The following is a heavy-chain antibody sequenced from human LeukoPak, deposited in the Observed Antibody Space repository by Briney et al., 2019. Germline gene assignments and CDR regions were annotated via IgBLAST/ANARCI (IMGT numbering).Heavy chain of an antibody. D-gene: IGHD6-6*01. CDR1: GYTFTSYG. Sequence: ASVKVSCKASGYTFTSYGISWVRQAPGQGLEWMGWISAYNGNTNYAQKLQGRVTFSRNTSITTAYMELSSLRSEDTAVYYCARAIRADRRGSWFDPWGQGTLVTVSS. V-gene: IGHV1-18*01. CDR3: ARAIRADRRGSWFDP. J-gene: IGHJ5*02. CDR2: ISAYNGNT.